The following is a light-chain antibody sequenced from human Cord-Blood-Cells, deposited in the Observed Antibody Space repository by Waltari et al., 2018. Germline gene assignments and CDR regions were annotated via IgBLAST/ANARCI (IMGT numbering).Light chain of an antibody. CDR1: QSVSSY. V-gene: IGKV3-11*01. J-gene: IGKJ4*01. CDR2: DAS. Sequence: IALTQSQATLTFSPAERATLSCSASQSVSSYLHWYQQKPGQAPRLLIYDASNRATGIPGRFSGSASGTYFTITSSSLEPEDFAVYYCQQRSNWLTFGGGTKVEIK. CDR3: QQRSNWLT.